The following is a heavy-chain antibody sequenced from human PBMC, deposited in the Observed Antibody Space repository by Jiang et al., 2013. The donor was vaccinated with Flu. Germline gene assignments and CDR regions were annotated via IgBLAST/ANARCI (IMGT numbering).Heavy chain of an antibody. D-gene: IGHD3-16*02. CDR1: GSTVSSFT. J-gene: IGHJ3*02. V-gene: IGHV1-69*01. Sequence: ASGSTVSSFTITWVRQAPGQGLEWVGVIVPXFGTTKYAQKFQGRVTITADESTGTAYMELSSLRPEDTAVYYCARSVTRADAFNIWGQGTMITVSS. CDR3: ARSVTRADAFNI. CDR2: IVPXFGTT.